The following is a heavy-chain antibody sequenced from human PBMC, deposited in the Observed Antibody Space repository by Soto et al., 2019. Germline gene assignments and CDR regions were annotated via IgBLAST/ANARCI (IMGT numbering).Heavy chain of an antibody. V-gene: IGHV5-10-1*01. J-gene: IGHJ1*01. D-gene: IGHD3-16*01. CDR3: ARQIHDADSGPNLYDDIDA. CDR1: GYSFAGYW. Sequence: GESLKISCKGSGYSFAGYWITWVRQKPGKGLEWMGRIDPSDSQTYYSPSFRGHVTISVTKSITTVFLQWSSLRASDTAMYYCARQIHDADSGPNLYDDIDARGQGTQVTV. CDR2: IDPSDSQT.